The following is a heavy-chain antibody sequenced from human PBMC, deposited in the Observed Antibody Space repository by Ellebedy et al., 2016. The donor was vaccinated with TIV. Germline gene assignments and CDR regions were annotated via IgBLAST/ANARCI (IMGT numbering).Heavy chain of an antibody. CDR1: GFSFRNYW. V-gene: IGHV3-7*01. CDR2: IYQDGSDK. D-gene: IGHD4-17*01. CDR3: ARRGSYGDYAVQVNNWFDR. J-gene: IGHJ5*02. Sequence: GESLKISCAASGFSFRNYWIGWVRQAPGKGLEWVANIYQDGSDKYYVDSVKGRFTISRDNAKNSLYLQLHSLRVEDTAVYYCARRGSYGDYAVQVNNWFDRWGQGTLVTVYS.